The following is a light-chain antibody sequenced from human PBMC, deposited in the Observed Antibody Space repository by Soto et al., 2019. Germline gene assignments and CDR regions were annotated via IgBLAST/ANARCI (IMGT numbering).Light chain of an antibody. CDR3: QQYGSSPLT. CDR1: QSVSSSD. Sequence: EIVLTQSPGTLSLSPGERATLSCRASQSVSSSDLAWDQQKPGQAPRLLIYGASSRATGIPDRFSCSGSGTDFTLTISRLEPEDSAVYYCQQYGSSPLTFGGGTKVEIK. CDR2: GAS. V-gene: IGKV3-20*01. J-gene: IGKJ4*01.